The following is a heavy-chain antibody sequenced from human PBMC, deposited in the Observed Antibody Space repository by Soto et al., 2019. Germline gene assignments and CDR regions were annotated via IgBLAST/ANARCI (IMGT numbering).Heavy chain of an antibody. CDR1: GYSFTSYC. J-gene: IGHJ6*02. D-gene: IGHD2-8*01. Sequence: EECLTISCKGSGYSFTSYCIIWVLQMPGKGLECMGRIDPSDSYTNYSPSFQGHVTISADKSISTAYLQWSSLKASDTAMYYCARIDGVSKSNYYYYYGMDVWGQGTPVTVSS. V-gene: IGHV5-10-1*01. CDR2: IDPSDSYT. CDR3: ARIDGVSKSNYYYYYGMDV.